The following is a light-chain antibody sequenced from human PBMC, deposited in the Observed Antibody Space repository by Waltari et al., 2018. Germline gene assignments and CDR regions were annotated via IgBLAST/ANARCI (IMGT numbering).Light chain of an antibody. V-gene: IGKV4-1*01. J-gene: IGKJ3*01. CDR2: WAG. CDR3: QQYSTSPFT. Sequence: DIVLTQSPASLSVSLGERATSPCTSSQSVSFLSREKNFLAWYQQKSRQTPKLLIYWAGVRESGVPDRFSGSGSGTNFTLTISSLQAEDAAVYYCQQYSTSPFTFGPGTTVEI. CDR1: QSVSFLSREKNF.